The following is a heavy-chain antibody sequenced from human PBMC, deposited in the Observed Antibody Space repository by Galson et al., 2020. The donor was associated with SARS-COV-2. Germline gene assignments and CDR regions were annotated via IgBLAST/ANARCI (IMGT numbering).Heavy chain of an antibody. CDR3: AKTLTTQNRIRVLEWLGDFDI. J-gene: IGHJ3*02. CDR2: ISGSGGRT. D-gene: IGHD3-3*01. CDR1: GFTFSRYA. Sequence: GGSLRLSCAASGFTFSRYAMSWVRQAPEKGLEWVSAISGSGGRTYYADSVKGRFTISRDNSKNTLYLKMNSLRAEDTAVYYCAKTLTTQNRIRVLEWLGDFDIWCQGTMVTVSS. V-gene: IGHV3-23*01.